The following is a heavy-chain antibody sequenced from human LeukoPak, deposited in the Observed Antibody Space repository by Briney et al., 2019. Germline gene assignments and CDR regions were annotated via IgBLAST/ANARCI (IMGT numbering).Heavy chain of an antibody. V-gene: IGHV5-51*01. Sequence: GESLKISCKGSGYSFTSYWICWVRQMPGKGLEWIGIIYPGDSDTRYSPSFQGQVTISADKSISTAYLQWSSLKASDTAMYYCATARLVYCSGGSCYHSGYFDYWGQGTLVTVSS. CDR3: ATARLVYCSGGSCYHSGYFDY. CDR2: IYPGDSDT. CDR1: GYSFTSYW. D-gene: IGHD2-15*01. J-gene: IGHJ4*02.